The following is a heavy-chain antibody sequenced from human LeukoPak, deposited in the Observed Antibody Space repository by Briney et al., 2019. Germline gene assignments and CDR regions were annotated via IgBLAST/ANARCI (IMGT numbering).Heavy chain of an antibody. J-gene: IGHJ4*02. D-gene: IGHD5-24*01. CDR3: AKDQPADGYNTI. Sequence: GSLRLSCGASGFTFGIFAVSWVRQAPGKGLEWVSTIDGSGASTYYADPVKGRFTVSRNNSKNTLFLHMNRLRAADTAVYYCAKDQPADGYNTIWGQGTLVTVSS. CDR1: GFTFGIFA. V-gene: IGHV3-23*01. CDR2: IDGSGAST.